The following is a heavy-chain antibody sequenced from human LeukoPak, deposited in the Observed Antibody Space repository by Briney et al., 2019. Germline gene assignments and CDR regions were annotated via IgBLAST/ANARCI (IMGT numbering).Heavy chain of an antibody. V-gene: IGHV3-30-3*01. D-gene: IGHD3-22*01. CDR2: ISYDGSNK. CDR1: GFTFSSYW. J-gene: IGHJ5*02. CDR3: ARDAYYYDSSGSRFDP. Sequence: GGSLRLSCAASGFTFSSYWMSWVRQAPGKGLEWVAVISYDGSNKYYADSVKGRFTISRDNSKNTLYLQMNSLRAEDTAVYYCARDAYYYDSSGSRFDPWGQGTLVTVSS.